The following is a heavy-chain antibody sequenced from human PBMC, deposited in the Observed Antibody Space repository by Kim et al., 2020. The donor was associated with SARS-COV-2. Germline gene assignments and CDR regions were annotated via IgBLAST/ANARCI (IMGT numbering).Heavy chain of an antibody. V-gene: IGHV1-2*06. CDR2: IGPNSGGT. CDR3: TKDSSSSTHYQMSEP. D-gene: IGHD6-13*01. J-gene: IGHJ5*02. Sequence: ASVKVSCKASGYTFTGYYIHWVRQAPGQGLEWMGRIGPNSGGTNYAQSFQGRVTMTSDTSTRTTYMELRMPTLDDMAVYYCTKDSSSSTHYQMSEPWGQG. CDR1: GYTFTGYY.